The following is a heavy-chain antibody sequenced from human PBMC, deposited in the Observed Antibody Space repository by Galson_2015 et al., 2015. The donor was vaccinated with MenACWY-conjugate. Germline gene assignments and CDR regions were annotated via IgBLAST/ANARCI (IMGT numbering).Heavy chain of an antibody. J-gene: IGHJ4*02. CDR3: AIWGLFIDY. D-gene: IGHD3-16*01. Sequence: QSGAEVIKPGESLRISCKGFGYSCTRYCISWVRQMPGKGLEWMGRIDPSDSYTTYRTSFQGHVTISADKSISTAFLQWSSLKASDSAIYCCAIWGLFIDYWGQGTLVTVSS. V-gene: IGHV5-10-1*01. CDR2: IDPSDSYT. CDR1: GYSCTRYC.